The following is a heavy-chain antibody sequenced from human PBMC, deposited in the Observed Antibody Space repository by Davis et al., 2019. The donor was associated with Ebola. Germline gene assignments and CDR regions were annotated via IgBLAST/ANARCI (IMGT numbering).Heavy chain of an antibody. CDR3: ARLNGIVVVPAAFYYYYGMDV. D-gene: IGHD2-2*01. Sequence: SETLSLTCTVSGGYISGYYWGWIRQPPGKGLEWIGSIYYSGSTYYNPSLKSRVTISVDTSKNQFSLKLSSVTAADTAVYYCARLNGIVVVPAAFYYYYGMDVWGKGTTVTVSS. CDR2: IYYSGST. J-gene: IGHJ6*04. CDR1: GGYISGYY. V-gene: IGHV4-39*01.